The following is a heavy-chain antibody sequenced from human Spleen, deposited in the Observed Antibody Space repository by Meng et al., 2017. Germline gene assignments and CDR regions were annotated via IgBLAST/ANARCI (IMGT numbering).Heavy chain of an antibody. Sequence: GESLKISCAASGFTFSSYAMHWVRQAPGKGLEWVAVISYDGSNKYYADSVKGRFTISRDNSKNTLYLQMNSLRAEDTAVYYCAKGYSYGLTHFDYWGQGTLVTVSS. CDR3: AKGYSYGLTHFDY. D-gene: IGHD5-18*01. V-gene: IGHV3-30*01. J-gene: IGHJ4*02. CDR1: GFTFSSYA. CDR2: ISYDGSNK.